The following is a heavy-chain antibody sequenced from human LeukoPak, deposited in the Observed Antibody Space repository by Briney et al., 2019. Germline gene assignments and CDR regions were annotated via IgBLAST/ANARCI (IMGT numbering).Heavy chain of an antibody. CDR3: AKQWELHPIDY. D-gene: IGHD1-26*01. CDR2: ISTSSSYI. V-gene: IGHV3-21*04. J-gene: IGHJ4*02. Sequence: PGGSLRLSCAASGFTFSTYSMNWVRQAPGKGLEWVSSISTSSSYIYYADSVKGRFTISRDNSKNTLYLQMNSLRAEDTAVYYCAKQWELHPIDYWGQGTLVTVSS. CDR1: GFTFSTYS.